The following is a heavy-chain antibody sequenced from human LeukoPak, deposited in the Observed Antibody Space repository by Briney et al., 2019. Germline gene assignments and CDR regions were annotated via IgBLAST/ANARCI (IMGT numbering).Heavy chain of an antibody. V-gene: IGHV3-7*01. CDR1: GFTFSIYW. D-gene: IGHD3-3*01. CDR3: ARDNGVVHGVYYMDV. J-gene: IGHJ6*03. Sequence: GGSLRLSCAASGFTFSIYWMTWVRQAPGKGLEWVADIKQDGSEKLYVKSVRGRFTISRDNAKMSLFLQMNSLRAEDTAVYYCARDNGVVHGVYYMDVWGKGTTVTVS. CDR2: IKQDGSEK.